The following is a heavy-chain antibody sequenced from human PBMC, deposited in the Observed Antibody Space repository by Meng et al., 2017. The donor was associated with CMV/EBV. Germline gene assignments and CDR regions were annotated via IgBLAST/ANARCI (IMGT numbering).Heavy chain of an antibody. J-gene: IGHJ4*02. CDR3: AKGYGKFDY. CDR1: GLAFSDYA. CDR2: VSSSGGTT. D-gene: IGHD1-14*01. V-gene: IGHV3-23*01. Sequence: LACAVSGLAFSDYALSWIRQAPGKGLQWVSAVSSSGGTTCFAESVKGRFTISRDNSNNTLYLQMNSLRAEDTAIYYCAKGYGKFDYWGQGTLVTVSS.